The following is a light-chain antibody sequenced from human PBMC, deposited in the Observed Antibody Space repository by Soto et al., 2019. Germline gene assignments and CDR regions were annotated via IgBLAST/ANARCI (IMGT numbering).Light chain of an antibody. CDR2: GAS. V-gene: IGKV3-20*01. CDR1: QSISSSY. Sequence: EIVLTQSPGTLSLSPGERATLSCRASQSISSSYLAWYQQKPGQAPRLLIYGASSRATGIPDRFSGSGSGTDFTLTISRLEPDDFAVYYCQQYGSSPLFTVGPGTKVDCK. J-gene: IGKJ3*01. CDR3: QQYGSSPLFT.